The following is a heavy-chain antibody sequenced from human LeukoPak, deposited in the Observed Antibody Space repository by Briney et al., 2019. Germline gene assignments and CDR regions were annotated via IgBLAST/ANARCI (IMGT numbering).Heavy chain of an antibody. D-gene: IGHD6-13*01. CDR3: ARDEQQLVPDDY. CDR2: ISSSSSYI. J-gene: IGHJ4*02. V-gene: IGHV3-21*01. CDR1: GFTFSSYS. Sequence: GGSLRLSCAASGFTFSSYSMNWVRQAPGKGLEWVSSISSSSSYIYYADSVKGRFTISRDNAKDSLYLQMNSLRAEDTAVYYCARDEQQLVPDDYWGQGTLVTVSS.